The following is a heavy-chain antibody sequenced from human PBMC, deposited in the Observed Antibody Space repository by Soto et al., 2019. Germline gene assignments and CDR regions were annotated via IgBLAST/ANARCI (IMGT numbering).Heavy chain of an antibody. CDR2: IKSKTDGGTT. CDR3: TTARYYDILRPRYFDY. CDR1: GFTFSNAW. J-gene: IGHJ4*02. D-gene: IGHD3-9*01. Sequence: PGGSLRLSCAASGFTFSNAWMSWVRQAPGKGLEWVGRIKSKTDGGTTDYAAPVKGRFTISRDDSKNTLYLQMNSLKTEDTAVYYCTTARYYDILRPRYFDYWGQGTLVTVSS. V-gene: IGHV3-15*01.